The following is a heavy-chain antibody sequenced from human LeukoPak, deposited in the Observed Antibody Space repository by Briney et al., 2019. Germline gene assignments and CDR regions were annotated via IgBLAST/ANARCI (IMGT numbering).Heavy chain of an antibody. V-gene: IGHV4-38-2*01. CDR1: GYSISSGYY. CDR2: IYHSGST. D-gene: IGHD4-23*01. Sequence: PSETLSLTCAVSGYSISSGYYWGWIRQPPGKGLEWIGSIYHSGSTYYHPSLKSRVTISIDRSKNQFSLKLSSVTAADTAMYYCARRASTVVTFNDYWGQGTLVTVSS. CDR3: ARRASTVVTFNDY. J-gene: IGHJ4*02.